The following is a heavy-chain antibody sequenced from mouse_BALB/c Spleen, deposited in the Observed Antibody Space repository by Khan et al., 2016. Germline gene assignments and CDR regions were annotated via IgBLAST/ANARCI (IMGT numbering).Heavy chain of an antibody. J-gene: IGHJ2*01. D-gene: IGHD1-1*01. CDR2: INPDSSTI. Sequence: EVQLLESGGGLVQPGGSLKLSCAASGFAFSRYWMWWVRQPPGKGLEWIGEINPDSSTINYTPSLKDKFIISRDNAKNTLYLQMSKVRSEDTALXYCERLSYSGSSNYWGQGTTLTVSS. CDR3: ERLSYSGSSNY. V-gene: IGHV4-1*02. CDR1: GFAFSRYW.